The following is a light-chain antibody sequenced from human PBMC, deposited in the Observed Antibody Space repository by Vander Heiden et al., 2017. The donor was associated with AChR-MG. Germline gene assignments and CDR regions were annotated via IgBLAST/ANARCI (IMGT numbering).Light chain of an antibody. CDR2: KTS. J-gene: IGKJ2*03. CDR1: QNIVNW. Sequence: DIQMTQSPSTLSASVGDRVTITCRASQNIVNWLAWYQQKPGKAPKLLIYKTSTLQTGVPSRFSGSGSGTEFTLTISSLQPDDSATYCCQQYKSYPYSFGQGTKLEIK. V-gene: IGKV1-5*03. CDR3: QQYKSYPYS.